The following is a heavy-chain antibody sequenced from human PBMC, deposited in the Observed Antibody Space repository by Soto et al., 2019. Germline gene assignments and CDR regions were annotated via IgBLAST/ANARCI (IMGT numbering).Heavy chain of an antibody. CDR3: AAAKLVAAAPFDY. V-gene: IGHV1-58*01. D-gene: IGHD2-15*01. J-gene: IGHJ4*02. CDR1: GFTFTSSA. CDR2: IVVGSGNT. Sequence: SVKVSCKSSGFTFTSSAVQWVRQARGQRLEWIGWIVVGSGNTNYAQKFQERVTITRDMSTSTAYMELSSLRSEDTAMYYCAAAKLVAAAPFDYWGQGTLVTSPQ.